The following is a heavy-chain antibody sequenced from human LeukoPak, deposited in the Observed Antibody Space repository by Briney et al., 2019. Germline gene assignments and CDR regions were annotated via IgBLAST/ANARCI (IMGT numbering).Heavy chain of an antibody. CDR2: IYASGST. V-gene: IGHV4-61*02. J-gene: IGHJ4*02. CDR1: GGSISGGSFY. D-gene: IGHD6-13*01. CDR3: ARLTSSSSGSSFDY. Sequence: SETLSLTCTVSGGSISGGSFYWSWIRQPAGKGLEWIGRIYASGSTNYNSSLKSRVTVSVDTSKNQFSLKLRSATAADTAVYYCARLTSSSSGSSFDYWGQGTLVTVSS.